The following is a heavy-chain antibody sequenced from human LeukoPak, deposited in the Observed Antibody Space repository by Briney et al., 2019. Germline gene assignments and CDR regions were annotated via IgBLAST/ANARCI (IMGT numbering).Heavy chain of an antibody. Sequence: SETLSLTCNVSGGSISSYYWNWIRQPPGKGLEWIGYIFYSGVTKYNPSLKSRVTISIDTSKNQFSLKLSSVTAADTAVYYCARGARVYYYYYMDVWGKGTTVTISS. CDR1: GGSISSYY. J-gene: IGHJ6*03. CDR3: ARGARVYYYYYMDV. CDR2: IFYSGVT. V-gene: IGHV4-59*01.